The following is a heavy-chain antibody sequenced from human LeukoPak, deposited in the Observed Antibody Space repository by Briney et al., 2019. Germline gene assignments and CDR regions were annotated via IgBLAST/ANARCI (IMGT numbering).Heavy chain of an antibody. D-gene: IGHD3-9*01. CDR3: GKTDIYFNPIDY. V-gene: IGHV4-4*02. J-gene: IGHJ4*02. CDR1: GVSISSSEW. Sequence: PSETLSLTCAVSGVSISSSEWWIWVRQPPGQGLEWIGEIHRAGRTRYNPSLKSRVTMSMDYSKNQFSLSVTSVTAADTAIYYCGKTDIYFNPIDYWGPGSLVTVSS. CDR2: IHRAGRT.